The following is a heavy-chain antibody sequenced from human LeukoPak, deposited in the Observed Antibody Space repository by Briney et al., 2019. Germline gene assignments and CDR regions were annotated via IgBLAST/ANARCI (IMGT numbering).Heavy chain of an antibody. D-gene: IGHD1-26*01. CDR1: GFTFSSYS. V-gene: IGHV3-21*01. CDR2: ISSSSSYV. Sequence: PGGSLRLSCAASGFTFSSYSMNWVRQAPGKGLEWVSSISSSSSYVYYADSVKGRFTISRDNAKNSLYLQMNSLRAEDTAVYYCARSRGSYPDYWGQGTLVTVSS. CDR3: ARSRGSYPDY. J-gene: IGHJ4*02.